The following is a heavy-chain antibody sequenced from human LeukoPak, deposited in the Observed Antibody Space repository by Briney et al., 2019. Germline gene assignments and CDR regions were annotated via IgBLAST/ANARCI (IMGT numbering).Heavy chain of an antibody. CDR1: GGSISSSSYY. CDR3: ARGTETFDY. J-gene: IGHJ4*02. CDR2: IYYSGST. V-gene: IGHV4-39*01. Sequence: PSETLSLTCTVSGGSISSSSYYWGWIRQPPGKGLAWIGSIYYSGSTYYNPSLKSRVTISVDTSKNQFSLKLSSVTAADTAVYYRARGTETFDYWGQGTLVTVSS. D-gene: IGHD1/OR15-1a*01.